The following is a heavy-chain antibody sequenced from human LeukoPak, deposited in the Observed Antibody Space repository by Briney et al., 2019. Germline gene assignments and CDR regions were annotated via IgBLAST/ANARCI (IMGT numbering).Heavy chain of an antibody. CDR3: ARGRTVYTVTTFFYY. J-gene: IGHJ4*02. CDR1: GGSFSGYY. D-gene: IGHD4-17*01. V-gene: IGHV4-34*01. Sequence: SETLSLTCAVYGGSFSGYYWSWIRQPPGKGLEWIGEINHSGSTNYNPSLKGRVTISVDTSKNQFSLKLSSVTAADTAVYYCARGRTVYTVTTFFYYWGQGTLVTVSS. CDR2: INHSGST.